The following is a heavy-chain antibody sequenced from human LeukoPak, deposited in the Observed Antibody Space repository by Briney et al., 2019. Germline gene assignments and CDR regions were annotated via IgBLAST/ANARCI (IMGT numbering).Heavy chain of an antibody. D-gene: IGHD4-23*01. Sequence: GGSLRLSCAASEFTFSSYGMHWVRQAPGKGLEWVAVIWYDGSNKYHADSVKGRFTISRDNSKNTLYLQMNSLRAEDTAVYYCARDHGGPDVWGQGTTVTVSS. CDR1: EFTFSSYG. CDR3: ARDHGGPDV. V-gene: IGHV3-33*01. CDR2: IWYDGSNK. J-gene: IGHJ6*02.